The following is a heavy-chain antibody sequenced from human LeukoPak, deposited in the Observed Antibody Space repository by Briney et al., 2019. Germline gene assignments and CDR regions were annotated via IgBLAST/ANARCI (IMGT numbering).Heavy chain of an antibody. Sequence: ASVKVSCKASGYTFTSYYMHWVRQAPGQGLEWMGIINPSGGSTSYAQKFQGRVTMTRDMSTSTVYMELSSLRAEDTALYYCAKDMNYDILTGTDYFDYWGQGTLVTVSS. CDR2: INPSGGST. CDR3: AKDMNYDILTGTDYFDY. V-gene: IGHV1-46*01. D-gene: IGHD3-9*01. CDR1: GYTFTSYY. J-gene: IGHJ4*02.